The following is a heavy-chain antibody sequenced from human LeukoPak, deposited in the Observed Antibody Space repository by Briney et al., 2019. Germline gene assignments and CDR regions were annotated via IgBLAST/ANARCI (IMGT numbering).Heavy chain of an antibody. V-gene: IGHV3-23*01. J-gene: IGHJ4*02. CDR2: IVGYDGST. Sequence: PGGSLRLSCAASGFMFSSYAMSWVRQAPGKGLEWVSAIVGYDGSTYYADSVKGRFTISRDNSKNTLYLQMNSLRAEDTAVYYCAKESPGRYCSSSSCPDYDLGYWGQGTLVTVSS. CDR3: AKESPGRYCSSSSCPDYDLGY. D-gene: IGHD2-2*01. CDR1: GFMFSSYA.